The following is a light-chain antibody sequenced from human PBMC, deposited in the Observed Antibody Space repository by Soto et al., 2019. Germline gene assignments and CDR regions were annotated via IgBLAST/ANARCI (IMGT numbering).Light chain of an antibody. V-gene: IGKV4-1*01. J-gene: IGKJ1*01. CDR2: WAS. CDR3: QQYYNTRWT. Sequence: DIVMTQSPDSLAVSMGERATINCKSSKSVLYSSNNKNSVAWYQQKPGQPPQLLIYWASTRESGVPERFSGSEAGTDFTLTISSLQAEDVVGYYCQQYYNTRWTFGQGTKVEIK. CDR1: KSVLYSSNNKNS.